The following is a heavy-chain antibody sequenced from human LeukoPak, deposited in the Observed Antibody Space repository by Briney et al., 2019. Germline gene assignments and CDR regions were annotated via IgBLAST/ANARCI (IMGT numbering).Heavy chain of an antibody. Sequence: RPAHTLSPTCPVAGDSISIYYWSSIRQPAGSGREWIGRIHHSGSTNYNPSLKSRVTLSVDTSKNQFSLKLSSVTAADTAVYYCARGPPPDFDYWGRGTLVTVSS. V-gene: IGHV4-4*07. CDR1: GDSISIYY. J-gene: IGHJ4*02. CDR2: IHHSGST. CDR3: ARGPPPDFDY.